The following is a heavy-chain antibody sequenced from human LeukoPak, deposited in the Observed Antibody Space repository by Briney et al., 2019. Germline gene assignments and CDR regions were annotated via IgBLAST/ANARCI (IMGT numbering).Heavy chain of an antibody. J-gene: IGHJ4*02. Sequence: GRSLRLSCAASGFTFSDYYMSWIRQAPGKGLEWVSYISSSSSYTNYADSVKGRFTISRDNAKNSLYLQMNSLRAEDTAVYYCATKSRYSSGWFPAPDYWGQGTLVTVSS. D-gene: IGHD6-19*01. CDR2: ISSSSSYT. V-gene: IGHV3-11*06. CDR1: GFTFSDYY. CDR3: ATKSRYSSGWFPAPDY.